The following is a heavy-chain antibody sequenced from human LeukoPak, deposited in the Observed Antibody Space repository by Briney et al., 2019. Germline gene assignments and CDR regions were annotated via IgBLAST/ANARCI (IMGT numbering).Heavy chain of an antibody. CDR2: IHHGGNT. D-gene: IGHD1-14*01. J-gene: IGHJ6*04. CDR1: GYSISSGYY. Sequence: PSETLSLTCAVSGYSISSGYYWSWIRLPPGKGLEWIGSIHHGGNTFYNPSLKSRVTISVDTSKNQFSLKMNSVTAADTAVYYCARGISPMDVWGNGTTVTVSS. CDR3: ARGISPMDV. V-gene: IGHV4-38-2*01.